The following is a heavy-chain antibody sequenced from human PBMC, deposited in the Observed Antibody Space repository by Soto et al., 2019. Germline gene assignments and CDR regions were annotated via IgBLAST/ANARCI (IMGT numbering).Heavy chain of an antibody. CDR3: AKDDSGYDFILDY. D-gene: IGHD5-12*01. J-gene: IGHJ4*02. Sequence: PGGSLRLSCAASGFTFSSYAMSWVRQAPGKGLEWVSAISGSGGSTYYADPVKGRFTISRDNSKNTLYLQMNSLRAEDTAVYYCAKDDSGYDFILDYWGQGTLVTVSS. CDR2: ISGSGGST. CDR1: GFTFSSYA. V-gene: IGHV3-23*01.